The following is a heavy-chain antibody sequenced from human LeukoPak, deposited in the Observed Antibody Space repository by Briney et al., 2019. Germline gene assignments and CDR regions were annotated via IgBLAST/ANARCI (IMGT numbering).Heavy chain of an antibody. V-gene: IGHV5-51*01. J-gene: IGHJ3*02. CDR1: GYSFTSYW. D-gene: IGHD3-22*01. Sequence: GESLKISCKCSGYSFTSYWIGWVRQVPGKGLEWMGIIYPGDSDTRYSPSFQGQVTISADKSISTAYLQWSSLKASDTAMYYCARHPLTYYYDSSGPNRAFDIWGQGTMVTVSS. CDR2: IYPGDSDT. CDR3: ARHPLTYYYDSSGPNRAFDI.